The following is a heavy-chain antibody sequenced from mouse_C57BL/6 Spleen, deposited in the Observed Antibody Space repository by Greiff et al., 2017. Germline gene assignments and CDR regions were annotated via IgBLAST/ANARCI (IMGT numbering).Heavy chain of an antibody. D-gene: IGHD1-1*01. V-gene: IGHV1-72*01. CDR2: IDPNSGGT. CDR3: AIHYYGSSWFAY. J-gene: IGHJ3*01. Sequence: VQLQQPGAELVKPGASVKLSCKASGYTFTSYWMHWVKQRPGRGLEWIGRIDPNSGGTKYNEKFKSKATLTVDKPTSTAYMQLSSLTSEDSAVYYCAIHYYGSSWFAYWGQGTLVTVSA. CDR1: GYTFTSYW.